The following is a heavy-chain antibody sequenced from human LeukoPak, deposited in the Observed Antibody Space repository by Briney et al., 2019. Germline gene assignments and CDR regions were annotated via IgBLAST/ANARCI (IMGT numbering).Heavy chain of an antibody. D-gene: IGHD3-3*01. CDR1: GGSISSYY. V-gene: IGHV4-59*01. Sequence: SETLSLTCSVSGGSISSYYWSWIRQTPRKGLEKKGYIYYSGSSYYNPSLKSRATISVDTSKNQFSLKLSSLTAADTAVYYCARGEWSGLKDGFNIWGPGTMVTVSS. J-gene: IGHJ3*02. CDR3: ARGEWSGLKDGFNI. CDR2: IYYSGSS.